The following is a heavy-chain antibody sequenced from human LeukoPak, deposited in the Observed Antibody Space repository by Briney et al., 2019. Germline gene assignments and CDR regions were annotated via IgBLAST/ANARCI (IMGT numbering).Heavy chain of an antibody. V-gene: IGHV4-34*01. CDR1: GGSFSGYY. CDR2: INHSGST. J-gene: IGHJ3*02. CDR3: ARDGGYGAFDI. Sequence: PSETLSLTCAVYGGSFSGYYWSWIRQPPGKGPEWIGEINHSGSTNYNPSLKTRVTISVDTSKDQFSLKLSSVTAADTAVYYCARDGGYGAFDIWGQGTMVTVSS. D-gene: IGHD1-26*01.